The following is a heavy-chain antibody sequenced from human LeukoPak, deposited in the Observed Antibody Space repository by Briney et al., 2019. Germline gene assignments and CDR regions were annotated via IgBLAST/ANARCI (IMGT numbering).Heavy chain of an antibody. CDR1: GFSFSKND. Sequence: GGSLRLSCAASGFSFSKNDMHWVRQRTGKGLEWVSGIGTAGDTNYPGSVKGRFTISRETAKNSLYLQMSSLRAEDTAVYYCAGRTSWYYGFDVWGQGTTVTVPS. J-gene: IGHJ6*02. CDR2: IGTAGDT. CDR3: AGRTSWYYGFDV. V-gene: IGHV3-13*01.